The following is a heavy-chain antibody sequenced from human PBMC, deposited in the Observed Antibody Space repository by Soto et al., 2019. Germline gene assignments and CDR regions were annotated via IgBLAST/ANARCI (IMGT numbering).Heavy chain of an antibody. J-gene: IGHJ4*02. CDR2: IWYDGSNK. CDR1: GFTFSSYG. V-gene: IGHV3-33*01. Sequence: QVQLVESGGGVVQPGRSLRLSCAASGFTFSSYGMHWVRQAPGKGLEWVAVIWYDGSNKYYADSVKGRFTISRDNSKNTLYLQMNSLRAEDTAVYYCARDRMDGDYVSYFDYWGQGTLVTVSS. D-gene: IGHD4-17*01. CDR3: ARDRMDGDYVSYFDY.